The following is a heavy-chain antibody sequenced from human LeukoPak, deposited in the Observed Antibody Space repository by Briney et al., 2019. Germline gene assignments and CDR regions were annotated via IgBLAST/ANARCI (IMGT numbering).Heavy chain of an antibody. CDR3: ARGFCSSSSCHYYYYMDV. Sequence: GASVKVSCKASVYTFTSYGVSWVRQAPAQGLEGMGWVNSYNGDTNYAQKLRGRVTMITDTSTSTAYIELRSLRSDDTAVYYCARGFCSSSSCHYYYYMDVWGKGTTVTVSS. CDR2: VNSYNGDT. CDR1: VYTFTSYG. V-gene: IGHV1-18*01. J-gene: IGHJ6*03. D-gene: IGHD2-2*01.